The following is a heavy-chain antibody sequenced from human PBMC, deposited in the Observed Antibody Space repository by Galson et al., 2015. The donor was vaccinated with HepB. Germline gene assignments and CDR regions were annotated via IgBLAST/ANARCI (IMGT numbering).Heavy chain of an antibody. J-gene: IGHJ3*02. CDR3: VKGYNGSHLTAFHI. V-gene: IGHV3-64D*06. D-gene: IGHD1-26*01. Sequence: SLRLSCAASGFNFNSYTMHWVRQAPGKGLEYVSAISNSGGSTYYADSVKGRFTISRDNSKNTLFLQVSSLRTEDTAVFYCVKGYNGSHLTAFHIWGQGTMVTVSS. CDR1: GFNFNSYT. CDR2: ISNSGGST.